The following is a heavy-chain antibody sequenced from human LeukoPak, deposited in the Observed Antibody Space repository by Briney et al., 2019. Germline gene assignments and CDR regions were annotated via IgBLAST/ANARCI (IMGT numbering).Heavy chain of an antibody. J-gene: IGHJ4*02. D-gene: IGHD4-23*01. CDR2: INSDGSST. Sequence: GGSLRLSCAASGFTFSRYWMHWVRQAPGKGLVWVSLINSDGSSTSYADSVKGRFTISRDNAKNTLYLQMNSLRAEDTAVYYCAKRADYGGNSYDYWGQGTLVTVSS. CDR3: AKRADYGGNSYDY. V-gene: IGHV3-74*01. CDR1: GFTFSRYW.